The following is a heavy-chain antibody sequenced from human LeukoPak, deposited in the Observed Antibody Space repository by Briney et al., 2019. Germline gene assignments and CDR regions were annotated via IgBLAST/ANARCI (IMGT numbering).Heavy chain of an antibody. J-gene: IGHJ4*02. CDR1: GPSISSYY. D-gene: IGHD6-19*01. CDR2: IYYSGST. CDR3: AREGQWLPGFDY. V-gene: IGHV4-59*01. Sequence: SETLSLTCTVSGPSISSYYWSWIRQPPGKGLEWLGYIYYSGSTNYNPSLKSRVTISVDTSKNQFSLKLGSVTAAGTAVYYCAREGQWLPGFDYWGQGTLVTVSS.